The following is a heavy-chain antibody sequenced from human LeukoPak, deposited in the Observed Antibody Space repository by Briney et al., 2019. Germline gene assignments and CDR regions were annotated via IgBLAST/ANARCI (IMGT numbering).Heavy chain of an antibody. CDR1: GYTFTSYG. Sequence: ASVKVSCKASGYTFTSYGISWVRQAPGQGLEWMGWISAYNGNTNYAQKLQGRVTMTTDTSTSTAYMELRSLRSEDTAVYYCVREIPSSFWFDPWGQGTLVTVSS. D-gene: IGHD3-16*02. J-gene: IGHJ5*02. CDR3: VREIPSSFWFDP. CDR2: ISAYNGNT. V-gene: IGHV1-18*01.